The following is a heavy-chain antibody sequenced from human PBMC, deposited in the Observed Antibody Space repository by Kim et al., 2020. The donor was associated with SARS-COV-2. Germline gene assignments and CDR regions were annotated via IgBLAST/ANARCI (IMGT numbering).Heavy chain of an antibody. J-gene: IGHJ2*01. CDR2: ISSSSSYI. CDR1: GFTFSSYS. CDR3: AREVTMMRYFDL. Sequence: GGSLRLSCAASGFTFSSYSMNWVRQAPGKGLEWVSSISSSSSYIYYADSVKGRFTISRDNAKNSLYLQMNSLRAEDTAVYYCAREVTMMRYFDLWGRGTLVTVSS. D-gene: IGHD3-22*01. V-gene: IGHV3-21*01.